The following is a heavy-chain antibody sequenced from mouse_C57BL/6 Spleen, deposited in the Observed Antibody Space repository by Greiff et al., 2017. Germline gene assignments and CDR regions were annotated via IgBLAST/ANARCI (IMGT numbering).Heavy chain of an antibody. D-gene: IGHD1-1*01. CDR3: ARPLYYGSSPYAMDY. CDR1: GFTFSDYG. CDR2: ISSGSSTI. Sequence: EVQGVESGGGLVKPGGSLKLSCAASGFTFSDYGMHWVRQAPEKGLEWVAYISSGSSTIYYADTVKGRFTISRDNAKNTLFLQMTSLRSEDTAMYYCARPLYYGSSPYAMDYWGQGTSGTVSS. V-gene: IGHV5-17*01. J-gene: IGHJ4*01.